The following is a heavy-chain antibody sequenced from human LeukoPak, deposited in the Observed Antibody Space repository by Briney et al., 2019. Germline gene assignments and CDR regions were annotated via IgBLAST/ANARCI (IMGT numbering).Heavy chain of an antibody. D-gene: IGHD1-26*01. CDR2: IRYDGSNK. J-gene: IGHJ4*02. V-gene: IGHV3-30*02. CDR1: GFTFCSYA. Sequence: GGSLRLSCAASGFTFCSYAMSWVRQAPGKGLEWVAFIRYDGSNKYYADSVKGRFTISRDNSKNTLYLQMNSLRAEDTAIYYCARVNSASYYEFDYWGQGTLVTVSS. CDR3: ARVNSASYYEFDY.